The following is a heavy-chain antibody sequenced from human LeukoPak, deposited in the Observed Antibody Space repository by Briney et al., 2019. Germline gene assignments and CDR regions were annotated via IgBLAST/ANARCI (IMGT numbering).Heavy chain of an antibody. D-gene: IGHD3-10*01. J-gene: IGHJ6*03. CDR1: GGSISSSTYY. V-gene: IGHV4-39*01. Sequence: PSETLSLNCTVSGGSISSSTYYWGWIRQPPGKGLEWIGNIYYSGSTYYNPSLKSRVTISVDTSKNQFSLRLSSVTAADTAVYYCARPARGDYHSYYMDVWGKGTTVTVSS. CDR3: ARPARGDYHSYYMDV. CDR2: IYYSGST.